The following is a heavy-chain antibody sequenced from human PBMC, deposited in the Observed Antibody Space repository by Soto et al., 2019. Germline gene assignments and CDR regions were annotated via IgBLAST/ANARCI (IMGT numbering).Heavy chain of an antibody. Sequence: GGSLRLSCAASGSTFSSYWMHWVRQAPGKGLVWVSRINSDGSSTSYADSVKGRFTISRDNAKNTLYLQMNSLRAEDTAVYYCARDYPGYSYGLWGQGTLVTVSS. D-gene: IGHD5-18*01. J-gene: IGHJ4*02. CDR3: ARDYPGYSYGL. CDR2: INSDGSST. CDR1: GSTFSSYW. V-gene: IGHV3-74*01.